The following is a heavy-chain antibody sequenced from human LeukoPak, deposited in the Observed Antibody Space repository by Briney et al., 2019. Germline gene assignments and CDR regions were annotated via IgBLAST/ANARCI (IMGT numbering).Heavy chain of an antibody. CDR2: IKQDGSEK. Sequence: GGSLRLSCAASGFTFSSYRMSWVRQAPGKGLEWVANIKQDGSEKHYVDSVKGRFTISRDNAKNSPYLQMNGLRAEDTAVYYCAKDRDITMVRGVMDYWGQGTLVTVSS. CDR3: AKDRDITMVRGVMDY. CDR1: GFTFSSYR. J-gene: IGHJ4*02. V-gene: IGHV3-7*01. D-gene: IGHD3-10*01.